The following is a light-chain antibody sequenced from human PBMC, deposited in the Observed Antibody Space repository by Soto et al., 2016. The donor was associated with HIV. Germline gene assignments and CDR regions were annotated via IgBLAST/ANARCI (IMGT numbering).Light chain of an antibody. V-gene: IGKV1-8*01. CDR2: AAS. Sequence: AIQMTQSPSSFSASTGDRVTITCRASQDISTYLAWYQQKPGQAPNLLISAASTLQSGVPSRFSGSGSGTDFTLTISCLQSEDFATYYCQQYYSNAALSFGGGTKVEIK. CDR3: QQYYSNAALS. CDR1: QDISTY. J-gene: IGKJ4*01.